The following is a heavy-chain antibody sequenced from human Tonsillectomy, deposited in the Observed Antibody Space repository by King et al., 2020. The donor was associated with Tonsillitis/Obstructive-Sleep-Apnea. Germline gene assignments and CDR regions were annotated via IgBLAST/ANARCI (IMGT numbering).Heavy chain of an antibody. CDR1: GLSLSTSGVG. CDR2: IYWEDEK. V-gene: IGHV2-5*02. CDR3: AHRPDEGSGTYYFDY. D-gene: IGHD1-26*01. J-gene: IGHJ4*02. Sequence: ITLKESGPTLVKPTQTLTLTCTFSGLSLSTSGVGVGWIRQPPGKALEWLALIYWEDEKRYSPSLKSRLTITKDTPKNQVVLTMTNVDPVDTATYYCAHRPDEGSGTYYFDYWGQGTLVTVSS.